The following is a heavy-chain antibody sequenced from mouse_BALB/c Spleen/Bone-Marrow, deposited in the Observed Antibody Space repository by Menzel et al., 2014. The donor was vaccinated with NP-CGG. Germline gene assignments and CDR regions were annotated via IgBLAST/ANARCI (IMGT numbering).Heavy chain of an antibody. V-gene: IGHV1-18*01. CDR1: GYSFTGYT. Sequence: VQLQQSGPELVKPGASVKISCKASGYSFTGYTMNWVKQSHRKNLEWIGLINPYNGGTSYNQKFKSRAALTVDKSSSTAYMELLSLTSEDSAVYYCARSGLYYGNYLYAMDFWGQGTSVTVSS. CDR2: INPYNGGT. D-gene: IGHD2-1*01. CDR3: ARSGLYYGNYLYAMDF. J-gene: IGHJ4*01.